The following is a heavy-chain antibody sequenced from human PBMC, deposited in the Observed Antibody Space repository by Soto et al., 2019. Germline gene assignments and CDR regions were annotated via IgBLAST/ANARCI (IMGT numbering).Heavy chain of an antibody. J-gene: IGHJ6*02. D-gene: IGHD3-3*01. CDR2: IDPSDSYT. CDR1: GYSFTSYW. Sequence: PGESLKLSCKVSGYSFTSYWISWVRQMPGKGLEWMGRIDPSDSYTNYSPSFQGHVTISADKSISTAYLQWSSLKASDTAMYYCARHLSVWSGGHYSMDVWGQGTTVTV. V-gene: IGHV5-10-1*01. CDR3: ARHLSVWSGGHYSMDV.